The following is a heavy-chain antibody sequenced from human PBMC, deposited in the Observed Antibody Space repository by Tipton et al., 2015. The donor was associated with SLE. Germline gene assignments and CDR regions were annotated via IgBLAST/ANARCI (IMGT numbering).Heavy chain of an antibody. CDR3: AREGDWAGEVDF. D-gene: IGHD2-21*02. CDR2: IFHTGST. J-gene: IGHJ4*02. V-gene: IGHV4-34*12. Sequence: LRLSCAVYGGSFSDHYWSWIRQTPGRGLELIGEIFHTGSTNYNTALQSRATISLDTSQTQFSLTLKSVTAADTAVYYCAREGDWAGEVDFWGQGTLVTVS. CDR1: GGSFSDHY.